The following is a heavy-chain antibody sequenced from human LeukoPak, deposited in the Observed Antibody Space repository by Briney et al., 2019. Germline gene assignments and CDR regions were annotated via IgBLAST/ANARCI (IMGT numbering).Heavy chain of an antibody. CDR2: IYVDGRTT. V-gene: IGHV3-74*01. J-gene: IGHJ5*02. CDR3: IRDFRSADL. CDR1: GFTFSNYW. Sequence: GGSLRLSCVASGFTFSNYWMHWVRQPPGKGLVWVSRIYVDGRTTNYADSVKGRFTISRDNTKNTVYLEMNSLSVEDTATYYCIRDFRSADLWGQGTLVTVTS.